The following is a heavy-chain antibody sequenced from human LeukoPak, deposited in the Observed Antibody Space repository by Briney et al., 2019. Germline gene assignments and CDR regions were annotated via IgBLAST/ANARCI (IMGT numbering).Heavy chain of an antibody. CDR1: GGSISSSSYY. J-gene: IGHJ6*02. D-gene: IGHD6-6*01. Sequence: SETLSLTCTVSGGSISSSSYYWGWIRQPPGKGLEWIGEINHSGSTNYNPSLKSRVTISVDTSKNQFSLKLSSVTAADTAVYYCARGPSSSSEDYYYYYGMDVWGQGTTVTVSS. CDR2: INHSGST. CDR3: ARGPSSSSEDYYYYYGMDV. V-gene: IGHV4-39*07.